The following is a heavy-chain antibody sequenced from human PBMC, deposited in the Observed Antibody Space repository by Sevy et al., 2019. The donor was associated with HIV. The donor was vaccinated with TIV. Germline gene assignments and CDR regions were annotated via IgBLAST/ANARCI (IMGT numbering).Heavy chain of an antibody. Sequence: GGSLRLSCGASGFTFGSYSMNWVRQAPGKGLEWVSSINNDGSYVIYADSVKGRFTISRDNAKNSLYLQMNSLRVEDTAVYYCTSHWNHNWFDAWGQGTLVTVSS. CDR3: TSHWNHNWFDA. V-gene: IGHV3-21*01. CDR2: INNDGSYV. J-gene: IGHJ5*02. CDR1: GFTFGSYS. D-gene: IGHD1-1*01.